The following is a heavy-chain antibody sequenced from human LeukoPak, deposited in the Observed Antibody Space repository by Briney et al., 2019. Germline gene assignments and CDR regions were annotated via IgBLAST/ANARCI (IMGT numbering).Heavy chain of an antibody. CDR3: ARAAYDILTGYVVYYYYYMDV. J-gene: IGHJ6*03. D-gene: IGHD3-9*01. Sequence: GASGKVSCKASGYTFTSYDINWVRQATGQGLGWMGLMNPNSGNTGYAHKFQGRVNMTRNTPLSTAYMELSSLRSEETAVYYCARAAYDILTGYVVYYYYYMDVWGKGTTVTVSS. CDR1: GYTFTSYD. CDR2: MNPNSGNT. V-gene: IGHV1-8*01.